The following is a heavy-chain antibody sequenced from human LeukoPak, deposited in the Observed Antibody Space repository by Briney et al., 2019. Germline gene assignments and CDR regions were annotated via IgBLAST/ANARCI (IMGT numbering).Heavy chain of an antibody. V-gene: IGHV1-2*02. D-gene: IGHD5-18*01. Sequence: GASVKVSCKASGYTFTGCYMHWVRQAPGQGLEWMGWINPNSGGTNYAQKFQGRVTMTRDTSISTAYMELSRLRSDDTAVYYCARRVRGYSYGKYYYYMDVWGKGTTVTVSS. CDR1: GYTFTGCY. CDR2: INPNSGGT. CDR3: ARRVRGYSYGKYYYYMDV. J-gene: IGHJ6*03.